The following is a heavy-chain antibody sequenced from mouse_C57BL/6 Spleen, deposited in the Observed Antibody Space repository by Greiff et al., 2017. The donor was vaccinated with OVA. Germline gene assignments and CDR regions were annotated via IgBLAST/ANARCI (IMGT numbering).Heavy chain of an antibody. V-gene: IGHV5-17*01. Sequence: EVHLVESGGGLVKPGGSLKLSCAASGFTFSDYGMHWVRQAPEKGLERVAYISSGSSTIYYADTVQGRFPIFRDNAKNTLLLQMTSQRSEDTAMYHCASPGRNYVGNWYFDVWGTGTTVTVSS. J-gene: IGHJ1*03. D-gene: IGHD1-1*01. CDR2: ISSGSSTI. CDR1: GFTFSDYG. CDR3: ASPGRNYVGNWYFDV.